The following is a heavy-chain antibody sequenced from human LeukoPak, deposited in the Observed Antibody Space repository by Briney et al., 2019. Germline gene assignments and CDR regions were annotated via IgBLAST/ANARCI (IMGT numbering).Heavy chain of an antibody. CDR3: ERVRRAVAGTQYFQH. CDR1: GGSFSGYY. V-gene: IGHV4-34*01. J-gene: IGHJ1*01. CDR2: INHSGST. D-gene: IGHD6-19*01. Sequence: SETLSLTCAVYGGSFSGYYWSWIRQPPAKGLEWIGEINHSGSTNYNPSLKRRVTISVDTSKNQFSLKQSSVTGADTAVYYWERVRRAVAGTQYFQHWGQGTLVTVSS.